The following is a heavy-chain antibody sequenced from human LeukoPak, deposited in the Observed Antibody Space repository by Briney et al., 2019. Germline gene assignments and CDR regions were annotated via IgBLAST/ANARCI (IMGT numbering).Heavy chain of an antibody. V-gene: IGHV5-51*01. CDR2: IYPGDSDT. Sequence: GESLKISCKGSGYSFTTYWIGWVRQMPGKGLEWMGIIYPGDSDTRYSPSFQGQVTISADKSISTAYLQWSSLKASDTAMYYCARLSTMVREPAYNWFDPWGQGTLVTVSS. J-gene: IGHJ5*02. D-gene: IGHD3-10*01. CDR1: GYSFTTYW. CDR3: ARLSTMVREPAYNWFDP.